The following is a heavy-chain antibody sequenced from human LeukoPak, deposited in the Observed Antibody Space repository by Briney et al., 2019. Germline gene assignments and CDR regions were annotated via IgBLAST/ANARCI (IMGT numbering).Heavy chain of an antibody. D-gene: IGHD3-22*01. CDR3: AKSQDYYDSSGYYTN. Sequence: PGGSLRLSCAASGFTFSDYYMSWIRQAPGKGLEWVSYISSSGSTIYYADSVKGRFTISRDNAKNSLYLQMNSLRAEDTAVYYCAKSQDYYDSSGYYTNWGQGTLVTVSS. J-gene: IGHJ4*02. CDR1: GFTFSDYY. CDR2: ISSSGSTI. V-gene: IGHV3-11*01.